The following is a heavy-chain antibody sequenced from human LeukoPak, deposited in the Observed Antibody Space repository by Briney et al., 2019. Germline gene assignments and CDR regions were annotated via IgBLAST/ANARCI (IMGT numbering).Heavy chain of an antibody. CDR2: TYYSGST. CDR1: GASLRNNINY. CDR3: ARSPTIAAGGPYGTFDI. Sequence: SETLSLTCSVSGASLRNNINYGSWFPQPPKPALEGIGSTYYSGSTYYSPALESRVSISLHTSKKQLSLKIYSVTAADTALYYCARSPTIAAGGPYGTFDIWGQGTVVTVSS. V-gene: IGHV4-31*03. D-gene: IGHD6-13*01. J-gene: IGHJ3*02.